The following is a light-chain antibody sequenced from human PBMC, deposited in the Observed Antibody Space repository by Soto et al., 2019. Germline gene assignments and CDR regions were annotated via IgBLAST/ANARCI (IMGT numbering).Light chain of an antibody. CDR1: QSISSC. J-gene: IGKJ1*01. CDR3: QQLHSYPRT. V-gene: IGKV1-9*01. CDR2: EAS. Sequence: DIQLTHWPTLLSRCVLGRVTITCRASQSISSCLAWYQQKPGKAPKLLIYEASTLQSGVPSRFSGSGSGTEFTLTISSLQPDDFATYYCQQLHSYPRTFGQGTKVDIK.